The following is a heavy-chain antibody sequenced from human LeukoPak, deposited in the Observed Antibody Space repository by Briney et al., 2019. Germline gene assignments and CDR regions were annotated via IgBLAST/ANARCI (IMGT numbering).Heavy chain of an antibody. V-gene: IGHV1-24*01. D-gene: IGHD6-13*01. Sequence: ASVKVSCKFSGYTLTDFSMHWVRQAPGKGLEWVGGFDPEKGETLYGQKFQGRVTMTEDTSTDTAYMELNILRSDDTAVYYCTTDQVQGSWKMDAFGLWGQGTMVTVSS. CDR3: TTDQVQGSWKMDAFGL. J-gene: IGHJ3*01. CDR1: GYTLTDFS. CDR2: FDPEKGET.